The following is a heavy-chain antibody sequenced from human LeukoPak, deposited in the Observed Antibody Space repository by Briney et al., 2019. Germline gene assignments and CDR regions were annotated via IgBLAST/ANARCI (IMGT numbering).Heavy chain of an antibody. Sequence: ASVKVSCKASGYTVTGYYIHWVRRAPGQGLEWMGWIIPNSGGTNYAQNFRGRVTMTRDTSLGTAYMELSRLRSDDTAVYYCARGRRGYSGYVRGCFDYWGQGTLVPLSS. CDR3: ARGRRGYSGYVRGCFDY. J-gene: IGHJ4*02. CDR2: IIPNSGGT. D-gene: IGHD5-12*01. V-gene: IGHV1-2*02. CDR1: GYTVTGYY.